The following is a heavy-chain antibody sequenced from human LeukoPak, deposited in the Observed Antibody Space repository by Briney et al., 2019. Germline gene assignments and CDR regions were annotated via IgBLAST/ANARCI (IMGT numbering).Heavy chain of an antibody. V-gene: IGHV1-46*01. CDR2: INPSGGST. CDR3: ARGDGGNGGGVDY. Sequence: ASVKVSCKASGYTFTACYMHWVRQAPRQGLEWMGIINPSGGSTSYAQRFQGRVTMTRDKPTSTVYMELSSLRSEDTAVYYCARGDGGNGGGVDYWGQGTLVTVSS. J-gene: IGHJ4*02. D-gene: IGHD4-23*01. CDR1: GYTFTACY.